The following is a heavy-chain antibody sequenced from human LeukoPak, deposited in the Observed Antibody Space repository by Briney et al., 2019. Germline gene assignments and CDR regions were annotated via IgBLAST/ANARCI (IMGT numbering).Heavy chain of an antibody. CDR2: ISSSSSYI. CDR1: GFTFSSHS. D-gene: IGHD3-22*01. V-gene: IGHV3-21*01. CDR3: ARRAGDYSHPYDY. J-gene: IGHJ4*02. Sequence: GGSLRLSCAASGFTFSSHSMNWVRQAPGKGLEWVSSISSSSSYIYYADSVKGRFTISRDNAKNSLYLQMNSLRAEDTAVYYCARRAGDYSHPYDYWGQGTLVTASS.